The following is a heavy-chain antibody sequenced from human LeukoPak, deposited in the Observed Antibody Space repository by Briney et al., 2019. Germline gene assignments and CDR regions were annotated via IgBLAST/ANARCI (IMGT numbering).Heavy chain of an antibody. CDR1: GGSISSSSYY. D-gene: IGHD2-2*01. CDR3: ARHIRPVPAAPDAFDI. J-gene: IGHJ3*02. V-gene: IGHV4-61*05. CDR2: IYYSGST. Sequence: PSETLSLTCTVSGGSISSSSYYWGWIRQPPGKGLEWIGYIYYSGSTNYNPSLKSRVTISVDTSKNQFSLKLSSVTAADTAVYYCARHIRPVPAAPDAFDIWGQGTMVTVSS.